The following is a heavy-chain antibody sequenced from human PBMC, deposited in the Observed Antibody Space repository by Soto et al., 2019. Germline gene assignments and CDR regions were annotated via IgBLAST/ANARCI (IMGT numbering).Heavy chain of an antibody. D-gene: IGHD3-9*01. CDR2: ISTYNGDT. J-gene: IGHJ6*02. CDR3: ARGYDILTGLAYYYGMDV. CDR1: GYTFTSYG. Sequence: QVQLVQSGAEVKKPGASVKVSCKTSGYTFTSYGISWVRQAPGQGLEWMGWISTYNGDTNFAQKFQGRVTLTTDTSTNIAYMDLRSLTSDDTAVYYCARGYDILTGLAYYYGMDVWGQGTTVTVSS. V-gene: IGHV1-18*01.